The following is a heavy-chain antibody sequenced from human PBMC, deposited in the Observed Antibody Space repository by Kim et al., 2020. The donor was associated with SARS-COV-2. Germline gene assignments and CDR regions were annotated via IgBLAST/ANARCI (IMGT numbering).Heavy chain of an antibody. CDR2: IKQAGSEK. CDR3: ARDGAAMVSYYYYGMDV. CDR1: GFTFSSYW. J-gene: IGHJ6*02. Sequence: GGSLRLSCAASGFTFSSYWMSWVRQAPGKGLEWVANIKQAGSEKYYVDSVKGRFTISRDNAKNSLYLQMNSLRAEDTAMYYCARDGAAMVSYYYYGMDVWGQGSTVTVCS. D-gene: IGHD5-18*01. V-gene: IGHV3-7*03.